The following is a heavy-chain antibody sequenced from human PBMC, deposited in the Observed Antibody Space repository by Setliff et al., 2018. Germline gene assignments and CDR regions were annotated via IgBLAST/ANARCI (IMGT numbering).Heavy chain of an antibody. D-gene: IGHD5-18*01. CDR2: FDPEDGET. CDR3: ATSVSWIQLVLYPQGHPEPFDY. CDR1: GYTLTELS. J-gene: IGHJ4*02. Sequence: RASVKVSCKVSGYTLTELSMHWVRQAPGKGLEWMGGFDPEDGETIYAQKFQGRVTMTEDTSTDTAYMELSRLRSEDTTVYYCATSVSWIQLVLYPQGHPEPFDYWGQGTLVTVSS. V-gene: IGHV1-24*01.